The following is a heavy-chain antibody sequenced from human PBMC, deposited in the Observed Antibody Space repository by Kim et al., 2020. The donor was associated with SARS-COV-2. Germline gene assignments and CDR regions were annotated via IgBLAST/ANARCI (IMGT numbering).Heavy chain of an antibody. CDR2: IYTSGST. J-gene: IGHJ6*02. CDR3: ARESRIGTWDYYYGMDV. V-gene: IGHV4-4*07. CDR1: GGSISSYY. D-gene: IGHD2-15*01. Sequence: SETLSLTCTVSGGSISSYYWSWIRQPAGKGLEWIGRIYTSGSTNYNPSLKSRVTMSVDTSKNQFSLKLSSVTAADTAVYYCARESRIGTWDYYYGMDVWGQGTTVTVSS.